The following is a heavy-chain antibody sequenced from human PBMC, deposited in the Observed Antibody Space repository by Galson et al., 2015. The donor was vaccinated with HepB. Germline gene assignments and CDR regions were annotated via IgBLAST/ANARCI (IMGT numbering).Heavy chain of an antibody. D-gene: IGHD3-10*01. CDR1: EFSFSNYW. CDR2: MSNDERNI. Sequence: SLRLSCAASEFSFSNYWMDWVRQAPGEGLEWVSDMSNDERNIRRYADSVKGLSTISRDNDKNTLYLYMNSLRVDDTALYYCSRGGVLGGMDVWGQGTMVSVSS. CDR3: SRGGVLGGMDV. J-gene: IGHJ6*02. V-gene: IGHV3-74*01.